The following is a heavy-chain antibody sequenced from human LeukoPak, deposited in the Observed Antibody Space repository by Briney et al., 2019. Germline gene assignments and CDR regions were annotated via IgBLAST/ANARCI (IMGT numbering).Heavy chain of an antibody. Sequence: GGSLRLSCAASGFTVGTKYMSWVRQAPGQGLEWVSVIHSGGSTYYADSVKGRFTISRDNSKNTLYLQMTSLRADDTALYHCARDLGHNPAADRDAFDLWGQGTMVTVSS. V-gene: IGHV3-66*01. CDR3: ARDLGHNPAADRDAFDL. CDR1: GFTVGTKY. D-gene: IGHD1-14*01. CDR2: IHSGGST. J-gene: IGHJ3*01.